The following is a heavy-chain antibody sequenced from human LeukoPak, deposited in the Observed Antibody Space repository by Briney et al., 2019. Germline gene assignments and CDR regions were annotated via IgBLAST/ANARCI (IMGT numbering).Heavy chain of an antibody. CDR2: ISYDGSNK. Sequence: PGGSLRLSCAASGSTFSSYAVLWVRQAPGKGLEWVALISYDGSNKYDADSVKGRFTISRDNSKNTLYLQMNSLRGDDTAVYFCARGAFSGSYPTSYFDYWGQGTLVTVSS. CDR3: ARGAFSGSYPTSYFDY. V-gene: IGHV3-30*03. J-gene: IGHJ4*02. CDR1: GSTFSSYA. D-gene: IGHD1-26*01.